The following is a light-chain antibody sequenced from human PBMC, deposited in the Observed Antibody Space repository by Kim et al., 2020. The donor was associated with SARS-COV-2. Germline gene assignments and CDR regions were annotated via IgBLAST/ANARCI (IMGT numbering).Light chain of an antibody. Sequence: VGLGLTVRITCHGDSLKNYYASWYQQKPGQALVLVIYGRNNRPSEIPDRFSSSATGNTASLTISGTQAEDEADFYCQSRDSSRKVVFGGGTQLTVL. CDR3: QSRDSSRKVV. V-gene: IGLV3-19*01. CDR1: SLKNYY. CDR2: GRN. J-gene: IGLJ2*01.